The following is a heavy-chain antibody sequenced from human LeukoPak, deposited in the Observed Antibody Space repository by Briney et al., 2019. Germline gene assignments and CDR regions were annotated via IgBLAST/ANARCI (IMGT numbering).Heavy chain of an antibody. J-gene: IGHJ4*02. Sequence: GGSLTLSCAASGSMFSSYNFHWVRQAPGKGREWVSFISSDGVNKYYGDSVRGRFTISRDNSKNTLYLQMNSLRVEDAAVYYCAKDRPHPSAEPTNFDYWGQGTLVTVSS. CDR3: AKDRPHPSAEPTNFDY. CDR1: GSMFSSYN. V-gene: IGHV3-30*18. CDR2: ISSDGVNK. D-gene: IGHD1-14*01.